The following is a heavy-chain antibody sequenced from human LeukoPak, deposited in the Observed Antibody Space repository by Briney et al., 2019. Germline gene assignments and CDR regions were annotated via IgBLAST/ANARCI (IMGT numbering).Heavy chain of an antibody. Sequence: GGSLRLSCAASGFAFSSYEMNWVRQAPGKGLEWVSYISSSGSTIYYADSVKGRFTISRDNAKNSLYLQMNSLRAEDTAVYYCARDGSATVVTPGVIPLDYWGQGTLVTVSS. CDR3: ARDGSATVVTPGVIPLDY. V-gene: IGHV3-48*03. D-gene: IGHD4-23*01. CDR1: GFAFSSYE. J-gene: IGHJ4*02. CDR2: ISSSGSTI.